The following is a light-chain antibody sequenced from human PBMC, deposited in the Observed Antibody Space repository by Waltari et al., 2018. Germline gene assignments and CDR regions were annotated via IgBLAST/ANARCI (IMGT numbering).Light chain of an antibody. CDR2: GVS. J-gene: IGKJ2*01. Sequence: DVVMTQSPLSLPVTLGQAASISCKSSQSLVHSDGNTHLNWFQQRPGQSPRRLIYGVSNRDSGVPDRFSGSGSGTDFTLKISRVEAEDVGVYYCMQGTHWPYTFGQGTKLDIK. CDR3: MQGTHWPYT. CDR1: QSLVHSDGNTH. V-gene: IGKV2-30*02.